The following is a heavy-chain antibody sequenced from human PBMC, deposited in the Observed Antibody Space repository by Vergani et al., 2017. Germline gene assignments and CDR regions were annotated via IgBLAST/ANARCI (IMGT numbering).Heavy chain of an antibody. CDR1: GFTFSSYA. J-gene: IGHJ6*03. Sequence: EVQLLVSGGGLVQPGGSLRLSCAASGFTFSSYAMSWVRQAPGQGLEWVSAISGSGGSTYYADSVKGRFTISRDNSKNTLYLQMNSLRAEDTAVYYCAKAGIVVPAAITGIRAYYYYYMDVWGKGTTVTVSS. V-gene: IGHV3-23*01. CDR2: ISGSGGST. D-gene: IGHD2-2*01. CDR3: AKAGIVVPAAITGIRAYYYYYMDV.